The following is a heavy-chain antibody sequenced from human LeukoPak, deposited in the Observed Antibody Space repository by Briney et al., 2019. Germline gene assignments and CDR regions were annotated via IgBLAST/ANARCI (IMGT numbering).Heavy chain of an antibody. D-gene: IGHD3-3*01. J-gene: IGHJ6*02. Sequence: SETLSLTCAVYGGSFSGYYWSWIRQPPGKGLEWIGEINHSGSTNYNPSLKSRVTISVDTSKNQFSLKLSSVTAADTAVYYCQLDLWSGYYALEYGMDVWGQGTTVTVSS. CDR1: GGSFSGYY. CDR2: INHSGST. V-gene: IGHV4-34*01. CDR3: QLDLWSGYYALEYGMDV.